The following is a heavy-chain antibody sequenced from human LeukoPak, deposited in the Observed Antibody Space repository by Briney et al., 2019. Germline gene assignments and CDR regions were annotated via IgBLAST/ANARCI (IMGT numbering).Heavy chain of an antibody. J-gene: IGHJ4*02. CDR1: GGSFSGFY. CDR2: IDHSGST. Sequence: SETLSLTCGVYGGSFSGFYWSWLRQPPGKGLEWIGEIDHSGSTYYNSSLKSRVIISVDTSKNHFSLKLSSVTAADTAVYYCAREGRRDGYNWGQGTLVTVSS. D-gene: IGHD5-24*01. CDR3: AREGRRDGYN. V-gene: IGHV4-34*01.